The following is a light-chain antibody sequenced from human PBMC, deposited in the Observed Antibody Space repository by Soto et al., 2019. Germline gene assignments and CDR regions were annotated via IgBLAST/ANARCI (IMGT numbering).Light chain of an antibody. CDR2: AGS. CDR3: QQSYNIPLT. CDR1: QSISSY. V-gene: IGKV1-39*01. J-gene: IGKJ4*01. Sequence: DIQMTQSPSSLSASVGDRVTITCRASQSISSYLNWYQHKPGRAPDLLIYAGSSLQSGVPSRFSGSGSGTDFTLTIISLQPEDFAPYFCQQSYNIPLTFGGGTKVEIK.